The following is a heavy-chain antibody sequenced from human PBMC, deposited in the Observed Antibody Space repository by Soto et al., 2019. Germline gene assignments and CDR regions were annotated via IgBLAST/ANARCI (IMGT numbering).Heavy chain of an antibody. V-gene: IGHV4-30-4*01. J-gene: IGHJ5*02. D-gene: IGHD2-15*01. CDR2: IYYSGST. CDR3: ARAGWNTWFDP. Sequence: QVQLLESGPGLVKPSQTLSLTCTVSGGSISSDDYYWSWIRQPPGKGLEWIGYIYYSGSTYYNPSLKSRVTISVDTSKNQFSLNLSSVTAADTAVYYCARAGWNTWFDPWGQGTLVTVSS. CDR1: GGSISSDDYY.